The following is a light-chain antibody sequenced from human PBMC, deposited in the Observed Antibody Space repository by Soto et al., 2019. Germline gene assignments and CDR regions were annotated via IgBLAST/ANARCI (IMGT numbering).Light chain of an antibody. CDR3: EQLNSYPIT. V-gene: IGKV1-9*01. CDR1: QGISSY. J-gene: IGKJ5*01. CDR2: AAP. Sequence: IQLTQSPSSLSASVGARVTITCRASQGISSYLAWYQQKPGKAPKLLIYAAPTLQSGVPSRFNGSGSGTEFTITISSLQAEDFATYYCEQLNSYPITFGQGTRLEIK.